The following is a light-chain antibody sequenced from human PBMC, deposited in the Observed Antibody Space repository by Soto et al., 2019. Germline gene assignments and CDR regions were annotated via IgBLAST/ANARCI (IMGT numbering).Light chain of an antibody. CDR1: QNVLHSSNKKNY. V-gene: IGKV4-1*01. Sequence: DFVMTQSPDSLAVSLGERATINCKSSQNVLHSSNKKNYLAWYQQKPGQPPQLVIYWASTRKSGVPDRFSGSGSGTDFTLTISSVQAEDVAVYYCQQYFITPLTFGPGTRVDI. J-gene: IGKJ3*01. CDR2: WAS. CDR3: QQYFITPLT.